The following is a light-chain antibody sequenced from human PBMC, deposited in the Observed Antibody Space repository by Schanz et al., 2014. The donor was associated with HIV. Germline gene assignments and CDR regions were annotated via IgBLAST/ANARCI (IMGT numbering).Light chain of an antibody. J-gene: IGLJ1*01. CDR2: EVT. CDR1: SSDVGGYNY. Sequence: QSALTQPPSASGSPGQSVTISCTGTSSDVGGYNYVSWYQQHPGKAPNLMIYEVTKRPSGVPDRFSGSKSGNTASLTVSGLQAEDEADYYCSSYAGNNNFVFGNGTKLTVL. V-gene: IGLV2-8*01. CDR3: SSYAGNNNFV.